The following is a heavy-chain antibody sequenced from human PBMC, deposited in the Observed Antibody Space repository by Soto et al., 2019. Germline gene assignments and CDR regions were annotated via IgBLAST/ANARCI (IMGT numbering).Heavy chain of an antibody. Sequence: QVQLVQSGAEVKKPGSSVKVSCKASGGTFSSYAISWVRQAPGQGLEWMGIINPSGGSTSYAQKFQGRVTMTRDTSTSTVYMELSSLRSEDTAVYYCARDEMVYAEPYYYYGMDVWGQGTTVTVSS. CDR2: INPSGGST. V-gene: IGHV1-46*01. J-gene: IGHJ6*02. CDR3: ARDEMVYAEPYYYYGMDV. CDR1: GGTFSSYA. D-gene: IGHD2-8*01.